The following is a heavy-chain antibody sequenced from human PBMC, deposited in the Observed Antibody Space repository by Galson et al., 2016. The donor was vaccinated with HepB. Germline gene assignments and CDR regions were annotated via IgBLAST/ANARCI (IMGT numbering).Heavy chain of an antibody. V-gene: IGHV6-1*01. J-gene: IGHJ3*02. CDR3: ASYLVQSWAGSDAFDT. Sequence: CAISGYSVSSNSAVWNCIRQSPSRGLEWLGRTFYKSKWYNDYAVSVKSRITVNADKSKNHFSLNLMSVTAADTAVYYCASYLVQSWAGSDAFDTWGQGTLVTVSS. D-gene: IGHD6-13*01. CDR1: GYSVSSNSAV. CDR2: TFYKSKWYN.